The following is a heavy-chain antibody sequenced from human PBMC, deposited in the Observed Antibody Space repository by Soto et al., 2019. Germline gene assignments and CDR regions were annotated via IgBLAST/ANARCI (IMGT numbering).Heavy chain of an antibody. D-gene: IGHD6-19*01. CDR2: ISYDGSNK. J-gene: IGHJ4*02. CDR3: ARGGAVASNDYYFDY. V-gene: IGHV3-30-3*01. CDR1: GFTFSHYA. Sequence: QVQLVESGGGVVQPGRSLRLSCAASGFTFSHYAIDWVRQAPGKGLEWVAVISYDGSNKYYADSVKGRFTISRDNSKDTVYLQMNSLRAEDTAVYYCARGGAVASNDYYFDYWGQGTLVTVSS.